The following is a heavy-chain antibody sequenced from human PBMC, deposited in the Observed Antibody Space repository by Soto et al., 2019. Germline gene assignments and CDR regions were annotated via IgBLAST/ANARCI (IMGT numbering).Heavy chain of an antibody. V-gene: IGHV3-23*01. CDR2: ISGSGGST. CDR3: AKRWKSSGYYVGPGAFDY. D-gene: IGHD3-22*01. CDR1: GFTFSSYA. Sequence: PGGSLRLSCAASGFTFSSYAMSWVRQAPGKGLEWVSAISGSGGSTYYADSVKGRFTISRDNSKNTLYLQMNSLRAEDTAVYYCAKRWKSSGYYVGPGAFDYWGQGTLVTVSS. J-gene: IGHJ4*02.